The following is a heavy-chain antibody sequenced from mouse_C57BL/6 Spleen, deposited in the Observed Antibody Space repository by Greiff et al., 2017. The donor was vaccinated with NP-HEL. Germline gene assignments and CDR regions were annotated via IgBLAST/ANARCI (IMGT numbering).Heavy chain of an antibody. CDR2: IYPGDGDT. Sequence: QVQLQQSGAELVKPGASVKISCKASGYAFSSYWMNWVKQRPGKGLEWIGQIYPGDGDTNYNGELKGKATLTAEKSSSTAYMQLSSLTSEDSAVYFCAWDEHWYFDVWGTGTTVTVSS. V-gene: IGHV1-80*01. J-gene: IGHJ1*03. CDR3: AWDEHWYFDV. D-gene: IGHD4-1*01. CDR1: GYAFSSYW.